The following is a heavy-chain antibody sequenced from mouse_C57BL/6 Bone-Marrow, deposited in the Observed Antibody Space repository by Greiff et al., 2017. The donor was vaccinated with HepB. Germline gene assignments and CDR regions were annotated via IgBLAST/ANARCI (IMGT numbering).Heavy chain of an antibody. CDR2: IDPEDGDT. CDR1: GFNIKDYY. J-gene: IGHJ4*01. V-gene: IGHV14-1*01. Sequence: VQLQQSGAELVRPGASVKLSCTASGFNIKDYYMHWVKQRPEQGLEWIGRIDPEDGDTEYAPKFQGKATMTADTSSKPAYLQLSSLTSEDTAVYYCTTYDYGYDGYYYAMDYWGQGTSVTVSS. CDR3: TTYDYGYDGYYYAMDY. D-gene: IGHD2-2*01.